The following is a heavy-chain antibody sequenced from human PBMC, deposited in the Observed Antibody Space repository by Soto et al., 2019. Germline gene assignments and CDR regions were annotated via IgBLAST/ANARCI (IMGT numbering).Heavy chain of an antibody. Sequence: GGSLRLSCAASGFTFSSYAMSWVRQAPGKGLEWVSAISGSGGSTYYADSVKGRFTISRDNSKNTLYLQMNSLRAEDTAVYYCAKGKSYYDSSGYSSYYYGMDVWGQGTTVTVSS. V-gene: IGHV3-23*01. CDR3: AKGKSYYDSSGYSSYYYGMDV. J-gene: IGHJ6*02. D-gene: IGHD3-22*01. CDR1: GFTFSSYA. CDR2: ISGSGGST.